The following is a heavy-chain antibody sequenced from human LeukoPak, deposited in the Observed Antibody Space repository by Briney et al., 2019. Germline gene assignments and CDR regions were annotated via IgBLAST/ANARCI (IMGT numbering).Heavy chain of an antibody. D-gene: IGHD4-23*01. CDR2: ISSSGSAI. J-gene: IGHJ4*02. CDR3: ARAPYGGKAIGPYDY. V-gene: IGHV3-11*04. CDR1: GFTFSDYY. Sequence: GGSLRLSCAASGFTFSDYYMSWIRQAPGKGLEWVSYISSSGSAIYYADSVRGRFTISRDNAKNSLYLQMNSLRAEDTAVYYCARAPYGGKAIGPYDYWGQGTLVTVSS.